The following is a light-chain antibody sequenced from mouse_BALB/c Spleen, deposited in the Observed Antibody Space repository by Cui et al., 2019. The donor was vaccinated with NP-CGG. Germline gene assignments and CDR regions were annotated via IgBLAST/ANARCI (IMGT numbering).Light chain of an antibody. CDR2: GTN. CDR1: TGAVTTSNY. Sequence: QAVVPHESALTTSLGETVTLNCRSSTGAVTTSNYANWVQEKPDHLFTGLIGGTNNRAPGVPARFSGSLIGDKAVLTITGAQTEDEAIYFCALWYSNHWVFGGGTKLTVL. V-gene: IGLV1*01. CDR3: ALWYSNHWV. J-gene: IGLJ1*01.